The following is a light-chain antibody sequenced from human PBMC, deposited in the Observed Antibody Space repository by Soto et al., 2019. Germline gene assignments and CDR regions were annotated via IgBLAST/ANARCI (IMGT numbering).Light chain of an antibody. V-gene: IGLV2-14*01. J-gene: IGLJ1*01. Sequence: QSALTQPASVSGSPGQSITISCTGTSGDDGGYNYVSWYQQHPGKAPKLMIYDVTNRPSGVSNRFSGSRSGNTASLTISGLQAEDEADYYCSSFTSTSTLYVFGTGTKVTVL. CDR2: DVT. CDR3: SSFTSTSTLYV. CDR1: SGDDGGYNY.